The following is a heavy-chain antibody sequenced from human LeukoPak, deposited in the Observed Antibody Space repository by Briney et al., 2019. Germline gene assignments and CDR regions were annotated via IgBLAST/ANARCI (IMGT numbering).Heavy chain of an antibody. V-gene: IGHV4-34*01. CDR2: INHSGTS. CDR3: AIGLVRLARPFDS. CDR1: RGSLSGSF. Sequence: SETLSLTCAVQRGSLSGSFWTWIRQPPGKGLEWIGEINHSGTSNYSPSLKRRVTISADTSKNQLSLNLTSVTAADTAVYYCAIGLVRLARPFDSRGQGTVVTVSS. D-gene: IGHD3-9*01. J-gene: IGHJ4*02.